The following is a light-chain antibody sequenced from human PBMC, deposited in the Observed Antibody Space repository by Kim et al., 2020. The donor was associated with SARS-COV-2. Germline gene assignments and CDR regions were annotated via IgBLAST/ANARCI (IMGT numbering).Light chain of an antibody. V-gene: IGLV3-1*01. CDR3: QAWDSSTVV. CDR2: QDS. J-gene: IGLJ2*01. CDR1: KLGDKY. Sequence: SASPGQTASITCSGDKLGDKYACWYQQKPGQSPVPVIYQDSKRPSGIPERFSGSNSGNTATLTISGTQAMDEADYYCQAWDSSTVVFGGGTQLTVL.